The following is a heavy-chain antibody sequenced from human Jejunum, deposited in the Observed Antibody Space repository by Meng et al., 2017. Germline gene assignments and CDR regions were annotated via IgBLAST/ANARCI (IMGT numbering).Heavy chain of an antibody. D-gene: IGHD3-16*02. Sequence: SETLSLTCTVSGGSISSSTYYWIWIRQPPGKGLEWIGSFSYNWRTSYNPSLESRVNISVDTSKNQFSLELTSVTAADTAVYYCARGWIMISFGGVVVRDREDYWGQGTLVTGSS. CDR3: ARGWIMISFGGVVVRDREDY. CDR2: FSYNWRT. CDR1: GGSISSSTYY. J-gene: IGHJ4*02. V-gene: IGHV4-39*07.